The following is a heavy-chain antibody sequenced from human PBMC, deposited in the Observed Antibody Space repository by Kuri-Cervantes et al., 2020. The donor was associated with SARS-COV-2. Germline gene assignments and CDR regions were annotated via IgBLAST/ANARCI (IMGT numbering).Heavy chain of an antibody. CDR2: IKQDGSEK. Sequence: GGSLRLSCAASGFTFSSYWMTWVRQAPGKGLEWVANIKQDGSEKYYVDSVKGRFTISRDNAKNSLYLQMNNLRAEDTAVYYCARDLGDYVSWFDPWGQGTLVTVSS. D-gene: IGHD4-17*01. CDR1: GFTFSSYW. CDR3: ARDLGDYVSWFDP. J-gene: IGHJ5*02. V-gene: IGHV3-7*01.